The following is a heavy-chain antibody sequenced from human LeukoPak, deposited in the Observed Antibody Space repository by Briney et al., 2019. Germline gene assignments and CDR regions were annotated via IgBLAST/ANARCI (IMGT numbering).Heavy chain of an antibody. CDR2: TYYSGST. V-gene: IGHV4-31*03. CDR3: ARSTYYDFWSGHDKYYFDY. D-gene: IGHD3-3*01. J-gene: IGHJ4*02. Sequence: SQTLSLTCTVSGGSISSGGYYWSWIRQHPGKGLEWIGYTYYSGSTYYNPSLKSRVTISVDTSKNQFSLKLSSVTAADTAVYYCARSTYYDFWSGHDKYYFDYWGQGTLVTVSS. CDR1: GGSISSGGYY.